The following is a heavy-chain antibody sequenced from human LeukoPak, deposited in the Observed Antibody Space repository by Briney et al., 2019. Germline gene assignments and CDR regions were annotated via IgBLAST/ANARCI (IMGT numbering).Heavy chain of an antibody. CDR3: ARGVLRYFDWLYYFDY. CDR2: ISPSGGST. D-gene: IGHD3-9*01. Sequence: ASVKVSCKAFGYTFTSNYMHWVRQAPGQGPEWMGVISPSGGSTTYAQKFQGRVTLTRDMPTSTDYLELSSLRSEDTAVYYCARGVLRYFDWLYYFDYWGQGTLVTVSS. CDR1: GYTFTSNY. J-gene: IGHJ4*02. V-gene: IGHV1-46*01.